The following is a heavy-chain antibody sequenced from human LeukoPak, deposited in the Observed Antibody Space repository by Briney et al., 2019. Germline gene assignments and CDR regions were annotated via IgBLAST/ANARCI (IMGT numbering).Heavy chain of an antibody. Sequence: GGSLRLSCAASGFTVSSNYMSWVRQAPGKGLEWVSVIYSGGSTYYADSVKGRFTISRDNAKNSLYLQMNSLRVEDTAFYYCAKDNRRHYTSGPNPDSLHWGQGALVTVSS. J-gene: IGHJ4*02. D-gene: IGHD6-19*01. CDR3: AKDNRRHYTSGPNPDSLH. CDR1: GFTVSSNY. CDR2: IYSGGST. V-gene: IGHV3-53*01.